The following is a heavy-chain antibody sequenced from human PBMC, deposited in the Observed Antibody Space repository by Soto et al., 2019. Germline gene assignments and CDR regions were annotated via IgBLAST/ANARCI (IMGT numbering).Heavy chain of an antibody. D-gene: IGHD3-22*01. CDR2: VSAGGLNT. CDR1: GFTFSTYA. CDR3: AKNPGYYYDSTGYHFDY. Sequence: GGSLRLSCAASGFTFSTYAMAWVRQAPGKGLEWVSGVSAGGLNTYYADHVKGRFNISRDNSKNTLYLQMNSLRAEDTAVYYCAKNPGYYYDSTGYHFDYWGQGTLVTVSS. V-gene: IGHV3-23*01. J-gene: IGHJ4*02.